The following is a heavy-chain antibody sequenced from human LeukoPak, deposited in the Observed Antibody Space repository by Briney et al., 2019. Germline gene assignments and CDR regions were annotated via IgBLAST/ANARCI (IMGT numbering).Heavy chain of an antibody. Sequence: GGSLRLSCTASGFTFGDYAMSWVRQAPGKGLEWVGFIRSKAYGGTTEYAASVKGRFTISRDDSKSIAYLQMNSLKTEDTAVYYCTRDATWELLFDYWGQGTLVTVSS. V-gene: IGHV3-49*04. CDR1: GFTFGDYA. CDR3: TRDATWELLFDY. D-gene: IGHD1-26*01. J-gene: IGHJ4*02. CDR2: IRSKAYGGTT.